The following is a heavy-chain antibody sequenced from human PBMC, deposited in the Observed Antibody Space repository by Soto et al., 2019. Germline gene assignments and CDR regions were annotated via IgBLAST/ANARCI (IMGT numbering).Heavy chain of an antibody. Sequence: QVQLVQSGAEVKKPGSSVKVSCKASGGTFSSYAISWVRQAPGQGLEWMGGIIPISDTTNYAQKFQDRVTITADESTSTAYMELSSLRSEDTAVYYCARSQGSSTSLEIYYYYYYGMDVWGQGTTVTVSS. D-gene: IGHD2-2*01. CDR1: GGTFSSYA. CDR2: IIPISDTT. V-gene: IGHV1-69*01. CDR3: ARSQGSSTSLEIYYYYYYGMDV. J-gene: IGHJ6*02.